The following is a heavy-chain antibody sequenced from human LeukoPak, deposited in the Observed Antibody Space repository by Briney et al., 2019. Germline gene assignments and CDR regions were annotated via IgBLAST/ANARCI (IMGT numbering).Heavy chain of an antibody. D-gene: IGHD3-22*01. J-gene: IGHJ4*02. Sequence: GGSLRLSCAASGFTFSSYAMSWVRQAPGKGLEWVSAISGSGGSTYYADSVKGRFTISRDNSKNTLYLQMNSLRAEDTAVYYCRTYDSSGSIGGTLDYWGQGTLVTVSS. CDR3: RTYDSSGSIGGTLDY. CDR1: GFTFSSYA. V-gene: IGHV3-23*01. CDR2: ISGSGGST.